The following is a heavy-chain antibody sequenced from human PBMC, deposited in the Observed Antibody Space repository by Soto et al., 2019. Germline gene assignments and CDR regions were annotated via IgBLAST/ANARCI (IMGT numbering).Heavy chain of an antibody. D-gene: IGHD3-3*01. CDR1: GGTFSSYA. CDR3: AMFNYDFWGGYYTGMTHYYGMDV. V-gene: IGHV1-69*13. CDR2: IIPIFGTA. Sequence: ASVKVSCKASGGTFSSYAISWVRQAPGQGLEWMGGIIPIFGTANYAQKFQGRVTITADESTSTAYMELSSLRSEDTAVYYCAMFNYDFWGGYYTGMTHYYGMDVWGQGTTVTVSS. J-gene: IGHJ6*02.